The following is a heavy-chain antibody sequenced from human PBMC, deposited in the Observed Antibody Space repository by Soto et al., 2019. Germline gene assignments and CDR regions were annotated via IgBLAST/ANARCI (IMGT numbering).Heavy chain of an antibody. Sequence: PXETLSLTCTVSVGSISSGDYYWSWIRQPPGKGLEWIGYIYHSGSTYYNPSLKSRVTISVDTSKNQFSLKLSSVTAADTAVYYCARDLSGYYARSGYKSGAFDIWGQGTMVTVSS. D-gene: IGHD3-22*01. CDR3: ARDLSGYYARSGYKSGAFDI. CDR1: VGSISSGDYY. V-gene: IGHV4-30-4*01. J-gene: IGHJ3*02. CDR2: IYHSGST.